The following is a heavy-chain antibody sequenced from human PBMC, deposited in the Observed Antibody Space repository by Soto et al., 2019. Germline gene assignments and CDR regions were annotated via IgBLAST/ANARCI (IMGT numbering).Heavy chain of an antibody. J-gene: IGHJ4*02. V-gene: IGHV1-3*04. D-gene: IGHD3-16*02. CDR2: ISIGNGYT. CDR1: GYTFTSYA. CDR3: ARFRYLGYNFFDY. Sequence: ASVKVSCKASGYTFTSYAMHWVRQAPGQRLEWLGWISIGNGYTKYSAKFQDRVTITWDTSATTAYIQLSSLISEDTAVYYCARFRYLGYNFFDYWGQGTLVTVS.